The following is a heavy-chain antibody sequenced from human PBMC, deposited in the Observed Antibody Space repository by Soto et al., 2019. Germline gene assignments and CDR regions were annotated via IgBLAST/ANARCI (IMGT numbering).Heavy chain of an antibody. D-gene: IGHD2-15*01. CDR2: IYTSGRT. J-gene: IGHJ5*02. V-gene: IGHV4-4*07. CDR3: ARGVVVAATNWFDP. CDR1: GGSIRSYY. Sequence: SETLSLTCTVSGGSIRSYYWSWIRQPAGTGLEWIGRIYTSGRTNYNSSLKMRVTMSVDTSKNQCSLKLSSVTAADTAVYYWARGVVVAATNWFDPWGQGTLVTVSS.